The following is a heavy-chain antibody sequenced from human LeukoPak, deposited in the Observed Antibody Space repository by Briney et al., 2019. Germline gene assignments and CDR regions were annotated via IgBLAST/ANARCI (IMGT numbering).Heavy chain of an antibody. CDR1: GFTFDDYA. CDR3: AKDVVAAVGGTAGVFDY. D-gene: IGHD6-19*01. CDR2: ISWNSGSI. J-gene: IGHJ4*02. V-gene: IGHV3-9*01. Sequence: GGSLRLSCAASGFTFDDYAMHWVRQAPGKGLEWVSGISWNSGSIGYADSVKGRFTISRDNAKNSLYLQMNSLRAEDTALYYRAKDVVAAVGGTAGVFDYWGQGTLVTVSS.